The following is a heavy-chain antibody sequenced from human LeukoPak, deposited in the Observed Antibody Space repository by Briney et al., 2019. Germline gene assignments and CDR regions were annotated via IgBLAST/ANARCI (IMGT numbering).Heavy chain of an antibody. Sequence: ASVKVSCKASGYTFTGYYMHWVRQAPGQGLEWMGWINPNSGGTNYAQKFQGRVTMTRDTSISTAYMELSRLRSDDTAVYYRARDVTQIYYFDYWGQGTLVTVSS. CDR1: GYTFTGYY. J-gene: IGHJ4*02. CDR3: ARDVTQIYYFDY. V-gene: IGHV1-2*02. CDR2: INPNSGGT.